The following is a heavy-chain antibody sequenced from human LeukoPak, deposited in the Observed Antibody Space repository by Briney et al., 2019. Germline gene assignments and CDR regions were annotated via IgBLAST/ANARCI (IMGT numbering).Heavy chain of an antibody. Sequence: GGTLRLSCAASGFTFSRRDMNWVRQAPGKGLEWVSTIDTTGGIHYADSVRGRFTISRDDSKNTVFLQMNSLRADDTAIYYCTSSYFETSHYTHYHFDYWGRGTLVTVSS. J-gene: IGHJ4*02. CDR2: IDTTGGI. V-gene: IGHV3-23*01. CDR3: TSSYFETSHYTHYHFDY. D-gene: IGHD3-22*01. CDR1: GFTFSRRD.